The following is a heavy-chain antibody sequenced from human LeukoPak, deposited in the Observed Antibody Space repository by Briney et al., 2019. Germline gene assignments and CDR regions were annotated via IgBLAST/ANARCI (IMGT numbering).Heavy chain of an antibody. CDR3: ARTSYGSESKSYDY. CDR1: GGSISSYYW. CDR2: IDWVDDK. D-gene: IGHD3-10*01. J-gene: IGHJ4*02. V-gene: IGHV2-70*18. Sequence: TLSLTCTVSGGSISSYYWSWVRQPPGKALEWLALIDWVDDKYYNTSLKTRLTISKDTSKNQVVLTMTNMDPVDTATYYCARTSYGSESKSYDYWGQGTLVTVSS.